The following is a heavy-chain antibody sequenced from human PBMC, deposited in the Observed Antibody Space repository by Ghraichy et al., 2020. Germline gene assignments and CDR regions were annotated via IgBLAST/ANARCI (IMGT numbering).Heavy chain of an antibody. CDR3: ATDSSSWYANGNYFDS. CDR1: GFTFSSYA. J-gene: IGHJ4*02. Sequence: GGSLRLSCAASGFTFSSYAMSWVRQAPGKGLEWVSAVGTGGSTYYAGSVKGRFTISRDNSKNTLYLQMNSLRAEDTAVYYCATDSSSWYANGNYFDSWGQGTLVTVSS. V-gene: IGHV3-23*01. CDR2: VGTGGST. D-gene: IGHD6-13*01.